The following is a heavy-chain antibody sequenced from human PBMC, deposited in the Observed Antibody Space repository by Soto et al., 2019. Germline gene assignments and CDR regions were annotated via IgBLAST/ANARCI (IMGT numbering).Heavy chain of an antibody. V-gene: IGHV3-21*01. CDR2: ISSSSSYI. Sequence: PGGSLRLSCAASGFTFSSYSMNWVRQAPGKGLEWVSSISSSSSYIYYADSVKGRFTISRDNAKNSLYLQMNSLRAEDTAVYYCARRYDFWSGYYNDYGMDVWGQGTTVTVS. J-gene: IGHJ6*02. CDR3: ARRYDFWSGYYNDYGMDV. CDR1: GFTFSSYS. D-gene: IGHD3-3*01.